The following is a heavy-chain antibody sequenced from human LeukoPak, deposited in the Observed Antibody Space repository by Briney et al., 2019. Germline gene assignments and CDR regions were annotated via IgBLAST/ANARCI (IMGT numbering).Heavy chain of an antibody. CDR1: GGSFSGYY. D-gene: IGHD6-19*01. CDR3: ARILGRRSGWYLGRSYYYYYYGMDV. Sequence: PSENLSLNCAVYGGSFSGYYWSWIRQPPGKGPEWIGEINHSGSTNYNPSLKSRVTISVDTSKNQFSLKLSSVTAADTAVYYCARILGRRSGWYLGRSYYYYYYGMDVWGQGTTVTVSS. V-gene: IGHV4-34*01. CDR2: INHSGST. J-gene: IGHJ6*02.